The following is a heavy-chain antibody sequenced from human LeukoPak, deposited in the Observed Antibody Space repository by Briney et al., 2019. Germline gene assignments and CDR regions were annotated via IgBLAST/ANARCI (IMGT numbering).Heavy chain of an antibody. V-gene: IGHV4-39*07. J-gene: IGHJ5*02. CDR3: ARVVPDAIHGWFDP. D-gene: IGHD2-2*02. CDR2: IYYSGST. Sequence: SGTLSLTCTVSGGSISSSSYYWGWIRQPPGKWLEWLGSIYYSGSTYYNPSLNSRVTISVDTSKNQFSLKLSSVTAADTAVYYCARVVPDAIHGWFDPWGQGTLVTVSS. CDR1: GGSISSSSYY.